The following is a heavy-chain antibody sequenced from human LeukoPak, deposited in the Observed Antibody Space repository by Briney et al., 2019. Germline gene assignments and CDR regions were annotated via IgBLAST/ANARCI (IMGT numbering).Heavy chain of an antibody. J-gene: IGHJ4*02. CDR2: LNWSGDST. CDR1: GFTFDDYA. D-gene: IGHD5-12*01. V-gene: IGHV3-20*04. CDR3: ARGYSGYDYGYYFDY. Sequence: AGGSLSLSCAASGFTFDDYAMNWVRQAPGKGLEWVSGLNWSGDSTGYADSVKGRFSISRDNAKNSLYLQMTSLRAEDTALYYCARGYSGYDYGYYFDYWGQGTLVTVSS.